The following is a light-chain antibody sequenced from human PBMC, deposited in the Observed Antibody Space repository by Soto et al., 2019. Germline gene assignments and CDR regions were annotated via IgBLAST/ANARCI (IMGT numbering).Light chain of an antibody. J-gene: IGKJ4*01. Sequence: IVLTQSPATLSVSPGERATLSCWASQSISTSLAWYQQKPGQAPKILIYDASNMATVIPARFSGSGSGTDFTLTISSVEPEDFAAYYCQQRSSWPLTFGGGTKVEIK. CDR2: DAS. V-gene: IGKV3-11*01. CDR1: QSISTS. CDR3: QQRSSWPLT.